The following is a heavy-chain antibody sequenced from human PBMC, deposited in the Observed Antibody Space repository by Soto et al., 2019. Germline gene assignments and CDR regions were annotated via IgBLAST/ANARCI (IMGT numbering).Heavy chain of an antibody. CDR3: AKVMENGDNADYYYGMDV. Sequence: EVQLVESGGDLVQPGRSLRLSCAASGFSFNDYGMHWVRQAPGKGLEWVSSISWNSVSIGYADSVKGRFTISRDNAKNSLYLQMNSLRSEDTALYYCAKVMENGDNADYYYGMDVWGQGTTVTVAS. D-gene: IGHD4-17*01. CDR1: GFSFNDYG. J-gene: IGHJ6*02. V-gene: IGHV3-9*01. CDR2: ISWNSVSI.